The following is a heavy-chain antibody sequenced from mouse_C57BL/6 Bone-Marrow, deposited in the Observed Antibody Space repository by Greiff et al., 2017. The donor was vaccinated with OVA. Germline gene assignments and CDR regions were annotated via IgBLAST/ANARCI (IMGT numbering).Heavy chain of an antibody. V-gene: IGHV5-17*01. CDR2: ISSGSSTI. CDR1: GFTFSDYG. J-gene: IGHJ1*03. D-gene: IGHD1-1*01. Sequence: EVHLVESGGGLVKPGGSLKLSCAASGFTFSDYGMHWVRQAPEKGLEWVAYISSGSSTIYYADTVKGRFTISRDNAKNTLFLQMTSLRSEDTAMYYCATLITTVVAPWGTGTTVTVSS. CDR3: ATLITTVVAP.